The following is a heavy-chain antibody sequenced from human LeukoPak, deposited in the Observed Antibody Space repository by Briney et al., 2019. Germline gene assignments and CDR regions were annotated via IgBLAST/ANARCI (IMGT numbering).Heavy chain of an antibody. CDR3: AKEMEIYPFDY. CDR1: GFTFSSYS. D-gene: IGHD2-2*02. J-gene: IGHJ4*02. V-gene: IGHV3-21*01. CDR2: ISSSSSYI. Sequence: GGSLRLSCAASGFTFSSYSMNWVRQAPGKGLEWVSSISSSSSYIYYADSVKGRFTISRDNSKNTLYLQMNSLRAEDTAVYYCAKEMEIYPFDYWGQGTLVTVSS.